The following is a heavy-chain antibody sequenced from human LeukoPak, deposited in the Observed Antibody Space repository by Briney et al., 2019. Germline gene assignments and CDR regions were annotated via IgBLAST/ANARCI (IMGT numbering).Heavy chain of an antibody. J-gene: IGHJ4*02. Sequence: GGSLRLSCAASGFSFSTFPMNWVRQAPGKGLEWVSGITGSDDVTYYADSVKGRFTISRDNSKNTLYLQMNSLRAEDTAVYYCAKTPYSSSWHYYFDYWGQGTLVTVSS. CDR2: ITGSDDVT. CDR3: AKTPYSSSWHYYFDY. V-gene: IGHV3-23*01. CDR1: GFSFSTFP. D-gene: IGHD6-13*01.